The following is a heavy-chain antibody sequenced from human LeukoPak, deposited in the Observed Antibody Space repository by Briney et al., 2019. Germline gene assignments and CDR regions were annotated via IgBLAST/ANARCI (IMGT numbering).Heavy chain of an antibody. CDR2: IIPILGIA. Sequence: GASVKVSCKASGGTFSSYAISWVRQAPGQRLEWMGRIIPILGIANYAQKFQGRVTITADKSTSTAYMELSSLRSEDTAVYYCARDFRGHWYFDLWGRGTLVTVSS. J-gene: IGHJ2*01. V-gene: IGHV1-69*04. CDR3: ARDFRGHWYFDL. D-gene: IGHD3-10*01. CDR1: GGTFSSYA.